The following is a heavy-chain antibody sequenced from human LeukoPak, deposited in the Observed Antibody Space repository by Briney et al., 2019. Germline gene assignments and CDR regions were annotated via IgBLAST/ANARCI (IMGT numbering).Heavy chain of an antibody. V-gene: IGHV4-59*08. D-gene: IGHD3-22*01. CDR1: GFTFSSYAMH. CDR3: ARQPTSAYYYDSSGYYSFDY. Sequence: LRLSCAASGFTFSSYAMHWVRQPPGKGLEWIGYIYYSGSTYYNPSLKSRVAISVDTSKNQFSLKLSSVTAADTAVYYCARQPTSAYYYDSSGYYSFDYWGQGTLVTVSS. J-gene: IGHJ4*02. CDR2: IYYSGST.